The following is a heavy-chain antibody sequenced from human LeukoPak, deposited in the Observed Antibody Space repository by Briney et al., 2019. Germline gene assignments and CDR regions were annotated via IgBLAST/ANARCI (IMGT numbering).Heavy chain of an antibody. CDR3: ATPPGYWGSAPFDY. CDR1: GITFNDAW. V-gene: IGHV3-15*01. D-gene: IGHD7-27*01. CDR2: IKSKTDGETT. Sequence: GGSLRLSCVASGITFNDAWMNWVRQAPGKGLEWLGHIKSKTDGETTDYATPVKGRFTTSRDDSTNTVFLQMNSLETEDTAVYYCATPPGYWGSAPFDYWGQGTVVTVSS. J-gene: IGHJ4*02.